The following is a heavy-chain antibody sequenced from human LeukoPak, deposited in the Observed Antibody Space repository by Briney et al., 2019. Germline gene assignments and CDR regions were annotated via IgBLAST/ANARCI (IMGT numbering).Heavy chain of an antibody. CDR3: ARGLYGSDSY. CDR2: IYHSGRA. J-gene: IGHJ4*02. Sequence: PSETLSLTCAVPGGSISSDNWWIWVRQPPGKGLEWIGEIYHSGRANYNPSLKSRVNMSVDKSKNQFSLSLSSVTAADTAVYHCARGLYGSDSYWGQGNLVTVSS. CDR1: GGSISSDNW. V-gene: IGHV4-4*02. D-gene: IGHD6-19*01.